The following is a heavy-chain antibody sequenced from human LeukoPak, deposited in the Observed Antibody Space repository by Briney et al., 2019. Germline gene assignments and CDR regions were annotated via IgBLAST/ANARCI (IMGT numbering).Heavy chain of an antibody. CDR3: ARAIVVVIAATRGPLDY. CDR1: GFTFSSYG. J-gene: IGHJ4*02. V-gene: IGHV3-30*02. D-gene: IGHD2-15*01. Sequence: GGPLRLSCAASGFTFSSYGMHWVRQAPGKGLEWVAFIRYDGSNKYYADSVKGRFTISRDNSKNTLYLQMNSLRAEDTAVYYCARAIVVVIAATRGPLDYWGQGTLVTVSS. CDR2: IRYDGSNK.